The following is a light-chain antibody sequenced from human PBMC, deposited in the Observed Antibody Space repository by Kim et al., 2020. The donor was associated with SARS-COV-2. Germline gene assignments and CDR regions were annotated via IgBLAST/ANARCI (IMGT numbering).Light chain of an antibody. CDR1: ELGDKN. CDR3: QAWDSRTVV. J-gene: IGLJ2*01. V-gene: IGLV3-1*01. Sequence: SYELTQPPSVSVSPGQTAIITCSGNELGDKNVCWYQQKTGQSPVLVIYEDRKRPSGIPERVSGSNSGNTATLTISGTQAMVEADYYCQAWDSRTVV. CDR2: EDR.